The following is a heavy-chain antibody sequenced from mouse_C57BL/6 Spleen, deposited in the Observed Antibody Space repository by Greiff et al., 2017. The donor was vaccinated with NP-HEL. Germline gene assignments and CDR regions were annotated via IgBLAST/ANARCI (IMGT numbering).Heavy chain of an antibody. J-gene: IGHJ2*01. Sequence: ESGPGLVKPSQSLSLTCSVTGYSITSGYYWNWIRQFPGNKLEWMGYISYDGSNNYNPSLKNRISITRDTSKNQLFLKLNSVTNEDTATYYCAREKYYFDYWGQGTTLTVSS. CDR2: ISYDGSN. CDR3: AREKYYFDY. D-gene: IGHD1-3*01. V-gene: IGHV3-6*01. CDR1: GYSITSGYY.